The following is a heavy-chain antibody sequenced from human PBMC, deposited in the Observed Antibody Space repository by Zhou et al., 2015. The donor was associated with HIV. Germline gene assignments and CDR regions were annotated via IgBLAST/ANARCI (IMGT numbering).Heavy chain of an antibody. D-gene: IGHD3-22*01. J-gene: IGHJ3*02. CDR3: ARVGAYYYDSSHDAFDI. CDR1: GGTFSSYA. Sequence: QAQLVQSGAEVKKPGASVKVSCKASGGTFSSYAISWVRQAPGQGLEWMGGIIPIFGTANYAQKFQGRVTITADESTSTAYMELRSLRSDDTAVYYCARVGAYYYDSSHDAFDIWGQGTMVTVSS. V-gene: IGHV1-69*13. CDR2: IIPIFGTA.